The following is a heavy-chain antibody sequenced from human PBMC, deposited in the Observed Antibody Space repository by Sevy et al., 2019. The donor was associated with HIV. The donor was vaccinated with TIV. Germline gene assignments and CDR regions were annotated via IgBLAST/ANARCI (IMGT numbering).Heavy chain of an antibody. J-gene: IGHJ4*02. V-gene: IGHV3-15*01. CDR2: IKRKTDGGTT. D-gene: IGHD2-21*01. CDR1: GFTFSDTW. Sequence: GGSLRLSCAASGFTFSDTWMSWVRQAPGKGLEWVGRIKRKTDGGTTDYAAPVKGRFTISGDDSKNTLYLQMNSLKTEDTAVYYCATEGLYSTEHNCYSEGFDFWGQGTLVTVSS. CDR3: ATEGLYSTEHNCYSEGFDF.